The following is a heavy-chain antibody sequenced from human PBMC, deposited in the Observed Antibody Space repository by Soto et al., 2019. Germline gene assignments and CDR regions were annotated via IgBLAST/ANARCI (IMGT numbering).Heavy chain of an antibody. Sequence: QVRLQESGPGLVKPSETLSLTCTVSGGSINTYYWSWIRQPPGKGLEWIGHVYYSVNTNYNPSLKSRVTISADTSKNQFSVRLASVTAADTAVYFCAREGYGNLGLDYWGRGILVTVSS. D-gene: IGHD2-15*01. CDR2: VYYSVNT. CDR1: GGSINTYY. J-gene: IGHJ4*02. V-gene: IGHV4-59*12. CDR3: AREGYGNLGLDY.